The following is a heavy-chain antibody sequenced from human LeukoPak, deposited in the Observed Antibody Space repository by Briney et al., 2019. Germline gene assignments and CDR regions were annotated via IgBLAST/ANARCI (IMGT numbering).Heavy chain of an antibody. J-gene: IGHJ4*02. Sequence: GASVKVSCKASGYTFTGYYMHWVRQAPGQGLEWMGWINPNSGGTNYAQKFQGRVTMTRDTSISTAYMELSRLRSDDTAVYYCARGPLIWDSSGYYYEAWGQGTLVTVSS. D-gene: IGHD3-22*01. V-gene: IGHV1-2*02. CDR2: INPNSGGT. CDR3: ARGPLIWDSSGYYYEA. CDR1: GYTFTGYY.